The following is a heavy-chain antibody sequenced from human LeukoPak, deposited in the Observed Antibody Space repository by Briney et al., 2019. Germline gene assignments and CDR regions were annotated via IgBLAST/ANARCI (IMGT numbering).Heavy chain of an antibody. V-gene: IGHV3-9*01. D-gene: IGHD2-15*01. CDR1: GFTFDDYG. CDR3: AKSCSGGACPIDY. CDR2: ISWNSGDI. Sequence: PGGSLRLSCAASGFTFDDYGMHWVRQTPGKGLDWVSHISWNSGDIDYADSVKGRFTISRDNAKNSLYLQMNTLRTEDTALYYCAKSCSGGACPIDYWGQGNLVTVSS. J-gene: IGHJ4*02.